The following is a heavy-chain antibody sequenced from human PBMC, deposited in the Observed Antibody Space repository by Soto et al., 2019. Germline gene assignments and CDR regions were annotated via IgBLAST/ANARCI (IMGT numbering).Heavy chain of an antibody. CDR1: GYTFTSYA. CDR3: ARDVAAAGTYDYYGMDV. V-gene: IGHV1-3*01. Sequence: QVQLVQSGAEVKKPGASVKVSCKASGYTFTSYAMHWVRQAPGQRLEGMGWINAGNGNTKYSQKFQGRVTITRDTSASTAYMELSSLRSEDTAVYYCARDVAAAGTYDYYGMDVWGQGTTVTVSS. J-gene: IGHJ6*02. CDR2: INAGNGNT. D-gene: IGHD6-13*01.